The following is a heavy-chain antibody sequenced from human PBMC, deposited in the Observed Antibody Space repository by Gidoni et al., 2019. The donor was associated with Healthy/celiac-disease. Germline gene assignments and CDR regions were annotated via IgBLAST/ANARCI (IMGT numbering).Heavy chain of an antibody. Sequence: QVQLQQWGAGLLKPSETLSLTCAVYGGSFSGYYWSWIRQPPGKGLEWIGEINHSGSTNYNPSLKSRVTISVDTSKNQFSLKLSSVTAADTAVYYCARGRKITMVRGVIPNPENNRDYWGQGTLVTVSS. CDR2: INHSGST. D-gene: IGHD3-10*01. J-gene: IGHJ4*02. V-gene: IGHV4-34*01. CDR3: ARGRKITMVRGVIPNPENNRDY. CDR1: GGSFSGYY.